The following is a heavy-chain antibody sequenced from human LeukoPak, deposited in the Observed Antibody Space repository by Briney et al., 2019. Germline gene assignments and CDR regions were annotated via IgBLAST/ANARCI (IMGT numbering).Heavy chain of an antibody. J-gene: IGHJ6*03. CDR3: ARDLGRRCSGGSCNYYSNYMDV. CDR2: ISTYNGNT. V-gene: IGHV1-18*01. D-gene: IGHD2-15*01. Sequence: ASVKVSCKASGYTFTSYGISWVRQAPGQGLEWMGWISTYNGNTNYAQNLQGRVTMTTDTSTSTAHMELRSLRSDDTAVYYCARDLGRRCSGGSCNYYSNYMDVWGKGTTATISS. CDR1: GYTFTSYG.